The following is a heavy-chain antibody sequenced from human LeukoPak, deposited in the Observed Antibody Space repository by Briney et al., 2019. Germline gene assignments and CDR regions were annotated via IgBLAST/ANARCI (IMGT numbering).Heavy chain of an antibody. CDR2: IYYSGST. D-gene: IGHD3-22*01. CDR3: ARVTSYYDSSGYYYTAFDI. J-gene: IGHJ3*02. CDR1: GGSISSGGYS. V-gene: IGHV4-30-4*07. Sequence: PSETLSLTCAVSGGSISSGGYSWSWIRQPPGKGLEWIGYIYYSGSTYYNPSLKSRVTISVDTSKNQFSLKLSSVTAADTAVYYCARVTSYYDSSGYYYTAFDIWGQGTMVTVSS.